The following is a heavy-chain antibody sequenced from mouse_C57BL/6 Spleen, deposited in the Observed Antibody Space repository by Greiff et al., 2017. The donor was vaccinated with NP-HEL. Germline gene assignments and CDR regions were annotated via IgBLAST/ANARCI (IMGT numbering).Heavy chain of an antibody. CDR1: GYTFTSYW. CDR3: ARSSPYDGYYPYAMDY. V-gene: IGHV1-53*01. J-gene: IGHJ4*01. Sequence: QVQLKQPGTELVKPGASVKLSCKASGYTFTSYWMHWVKQRPGQGLEWIGNINPSNGGTNYNEKFKSKATLTVDKSSSTAYMQLSSLTSEDSAVYYCARSSPYDGYYPYAMDYWGQGTSVTVSS. CDR2: INPSNGGT. D-gene: IGHD2-3*01.